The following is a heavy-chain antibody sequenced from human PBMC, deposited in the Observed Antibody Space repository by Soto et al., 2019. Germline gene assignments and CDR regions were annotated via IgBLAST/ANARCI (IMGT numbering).Heavy chain of an antibody. Sequence: SETLSLTCAVSGGSISSSNWWSWVRQPPGKGLEWIGEIYHSGSTNYNPSLKSRVTISVDKSKNQFSLKLSSVTAADTAVYYCARGPFSIGYPYYFDYWGQGTLVTVSS. CDR1: GGSISSSNW. J-gene: IGHJ4*02. D-gene: IGHD5-12*01. V-gene: IGHV4-4*02. CDR2: IYHSGST. CDR3: ARGPFSIGYPYYFDY.